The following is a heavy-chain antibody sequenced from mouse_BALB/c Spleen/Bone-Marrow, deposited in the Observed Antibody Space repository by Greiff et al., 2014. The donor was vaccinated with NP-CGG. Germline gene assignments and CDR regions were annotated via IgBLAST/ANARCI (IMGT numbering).Heavy chain of an antibody. CDR2: IYPGDTDI. Sequence: VQLQQSGAELVRPGSSVKISCKASGYAFSNYWMNWVKQRPGQGLEGIGQIYPGDTDIHYNGKFKGKATLTADKSSSTAYMQLSSLTSEDSAVYFCASRGDYSYAMDYWGQGTSVTVSS. D-gene: IGHD1-1*01. J-gene: IGHJ4*01. CDR3: ASRGDYSYAMDY. V-gene: IGHV1-80*01. CDR1: GYAFSNYW.